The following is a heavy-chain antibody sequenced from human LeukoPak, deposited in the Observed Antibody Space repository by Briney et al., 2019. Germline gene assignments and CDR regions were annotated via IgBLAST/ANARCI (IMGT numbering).Heavy chain of an antibody. CDR3: AVRLVHGAFDI. J-gene: IGHJ3*02. Sequence: PSETLSLTCAVYGGSFSGYYWSWIRQPPGKGLEWIGEINHSGSTNYNPSLKSRVTISVDTSKNQFSLKLSSVTAADTAVYYCAVRLVHGAFDIRGQGTMVTVSS. D-gene: IGHD6-19*01. CDR1: GGSFSGYY. CDR2: INHSGST. V-gene: IGHV4-34*01.